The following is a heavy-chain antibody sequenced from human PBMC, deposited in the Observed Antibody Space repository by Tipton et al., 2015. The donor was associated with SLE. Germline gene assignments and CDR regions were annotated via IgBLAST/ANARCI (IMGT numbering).Heavy chain of an antibody. CDR1: GGSISSSY. V-gene: IGHV4-59*03. J-gene: IGHJ5*02. D-gene: IGHD1-26*01. CDR3: ARHVDCINHGCYSPWFDP. Sequence: TLSLTCSVSGGSISSSYWTWIRQPPGKGLEWIGYIHNSGTNSYNPSPKSRVTMTIDTSKNQFSLELRSVTGADTAVYYCARHVDCINHGCYSPWFDPWGQGTLVTVSS. CDR2: IHNSGTN.